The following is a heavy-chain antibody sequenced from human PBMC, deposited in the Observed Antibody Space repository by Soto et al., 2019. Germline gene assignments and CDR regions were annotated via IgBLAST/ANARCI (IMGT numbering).Heavy chain of an antibody. Sequence: SETLSLTCTVSGGSISSSSYYWGWIRQPPGKGLEWIGSIYYSGSTYYNPSLKSRVTISVDTSKNQFSLKLSSVTAADTAVYYCARHFETLTVTTLDRPIDYWGQGTLVTVSS. D-gene: IGHD4-17*01. J-gene: IGHJ4*02. V-gene: IGHV4-39*01. CDR1: GGSISSSSYY. CDR2: IYYSGST. CDR3: ARHFETLTVTTLDRPIDY.